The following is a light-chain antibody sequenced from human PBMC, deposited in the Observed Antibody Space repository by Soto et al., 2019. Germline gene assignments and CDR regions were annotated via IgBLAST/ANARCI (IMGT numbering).Light chain of an antibody. CDR3: QQYSSSPSIT. Sequence: EIVLTQSPGTLSLSPGERATLSCMASQSVSSGYLARYQQKPGQAPRLLIYGASTRATGIPDRFSGSGSGTDFTLTISRLEPEDFAVYYCQQYSSSPSITFGQGTRLEIK. CDR1: QSVSSGY. CDR2: GAS. J-gene: IGKJ5*01. V-gene: IGKV3-20*01.